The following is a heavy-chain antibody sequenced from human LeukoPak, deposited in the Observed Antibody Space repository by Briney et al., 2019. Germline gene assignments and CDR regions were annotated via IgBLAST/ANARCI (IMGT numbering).Heavy chain of an antibody. D-gene: IGHD6-6*01. CDR1: GITVNSTY. V-gene: IGHV3-66*01. J-gene: IGHJ6*03. CDR2: AYSDGNT. Sequence: PGGSLRLSCAASGITVNSTYISWVRQAPGKGLEWVSVAYSDGNTYYAGSVKGRFTISRDNSKNTLFLQMNSLRAEDTAVYHCARVIAARPARRTYYYMDVWGKGTTVTVSS. CDR3: ARVIAARPARRTYYYMDV.